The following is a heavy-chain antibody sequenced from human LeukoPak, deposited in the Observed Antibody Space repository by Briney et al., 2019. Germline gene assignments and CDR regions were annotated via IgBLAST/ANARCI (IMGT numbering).Heavy chain of an antibody. D-gene: IGHD5-18*01. CDR1: WGYISSSNW. CDR2: LYHRRST. J-gene: IGHJ3*02. V-gene: IGHV4-4*02. Sequence: SETPSLTLAVSWGYISSSNWRRWVRQPPGKGRGWGGELYHRRSTNYNPSLKSRVTISVDKSKTQFSLKLSSVTAADTAVYYCASTPVDTAMDDSRSVDDAFDIWGQGTMVTVSS. CDR3: ASTPVDTAMDDSRSVDDAFDI.